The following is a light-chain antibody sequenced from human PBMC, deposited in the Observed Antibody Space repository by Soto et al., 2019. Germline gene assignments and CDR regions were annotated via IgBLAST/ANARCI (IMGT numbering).Light chain of an antibody. CDR2: VAS. CDR3: QKYNVWPLT. CDR1: QSVSSN. Sequence: EIVMTQSPATLSVSPGERATLSCRASQSVSSNLAWYQQKPGQTPKLLIYVASTRATGIPARFSGSGSGTEFTLPISSLQSEDFAVYYCQKYNVWPLTFGGGTKVEFK. V-gene: IGKV3-15*01. J-gene: IGKJ4*01.